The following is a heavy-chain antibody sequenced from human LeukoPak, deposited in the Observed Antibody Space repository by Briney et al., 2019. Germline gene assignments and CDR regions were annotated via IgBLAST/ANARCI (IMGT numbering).Heavy chain of an antibody. CDR1: GYTFTSYG. Sequence: ASVKVSCKASGYTFTSYGISWVRQAPGQGLEWMGWISAYNGNANYAQKLQGRVTMTTDTSTSTAYMELRSLRSDDTAVYYCARGIQGWYSSSWFDYWGQGTLVTVSS. CDR3: ARGIQGWYSSSWFDY. CDR2: ISAYNGNA. D-gene: IGHD6-13*01. J-gene: IGHJ4*02. V-gene: IGHV1-18*01.